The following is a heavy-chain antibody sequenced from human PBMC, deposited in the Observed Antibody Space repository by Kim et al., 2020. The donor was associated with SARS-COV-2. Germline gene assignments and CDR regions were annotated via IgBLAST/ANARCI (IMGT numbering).Heavy chain of an antibody. CDR3: ARSPYNWNDVRFDY. V-gene: IGHV3-11*03. Sequence: GGSLRLSCAASGFTFSDYYMSWIRQAPGKGLEWVSYISSSSSYTNYADSVKGRFTISRDNAKNSLYLQMNSLRAEDTAVYYCARSPYNWNDVRFDYWGQGTLVTVSS. D-gene: IGHD1-20*01. CDR2: ISSSSSYT. J-gene: IGHJ4*02. CDR1: GFTFSDYY.